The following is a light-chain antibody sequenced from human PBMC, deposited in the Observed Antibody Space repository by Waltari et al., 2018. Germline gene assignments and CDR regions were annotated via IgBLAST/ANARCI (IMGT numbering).Light chain of an antibody. J-gene: IGLJ3*02. CDR2: VNSDGRH. Sequence: QLVLTQSPSASASLGASVKLTCTLSSGHSSNIIAWLQQQPGKCPRYLMKVNSDGRHRKGDVIPGRFSGSSSGAERYLTISSLQSEDEADYYCETGGHGTWVFGGGTKLTVL. V-gene: IGLV4-69*01. CDR3: ETGGHGTWV. CDR1: SGHSSNI.